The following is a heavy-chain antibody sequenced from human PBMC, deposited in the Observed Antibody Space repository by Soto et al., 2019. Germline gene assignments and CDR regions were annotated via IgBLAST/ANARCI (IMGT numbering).Heavy chain of an antibody. V-gene: IGHV3-30-3*01. CDR3: ARGIAVAGVQH. D-gene: IGHD6-19*01. CDR1: GFTLSSYA. J-gene: IGHJ1*01. Sequence: QVQLVESGGGVVQPGRSLRLSCAASGFTLSSYAMHWVRQAPGKGLEWVAVISYDGSNKYYADSVKGRFTISRDNSKNTLYLQMNSLRAEDTAVYYCARGIAVAGVQHWGQGTLVTVSS. CDR2: ISYDGSNK.